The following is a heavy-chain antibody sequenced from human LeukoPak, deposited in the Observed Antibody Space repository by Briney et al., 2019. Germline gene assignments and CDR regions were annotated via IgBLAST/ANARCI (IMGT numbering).Heavy chain of an antibody. V-gene: IGHV1-2*02. Sequence: ASVKVSCKASGYTFTSYDISWVRQATGQGLEWMGWMNPNSGGTNYAQKFQGRVTMTRDTSISTAYMELSRLRSDDTAVYYCARDWGYYDTSGYYNRVLDYWGQGTLVTVSS. D-gene: IGHD3-22*01. J-gene: IGHJ4*02. CDR2: MNPNSGGT. CDR1: GYTFTSYD. CDR3: ARDWGYYDTSGYYNRVLDY.